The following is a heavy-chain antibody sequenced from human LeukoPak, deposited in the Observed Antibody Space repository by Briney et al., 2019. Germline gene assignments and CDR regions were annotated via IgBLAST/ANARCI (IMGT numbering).Heavy chain of an antibody. CDR1: GFTFSSYA. CDR2: VSGSGGYT. CDR3: AKDSFSSN. V-gene: IGHV3-23*01. Sequence: GGSLRLSCAASGFTFSSYAMSWVRQAPGKGLEWVSSVSGSGGYTYYAGSVKGRFTISRDNSKNTLYLHMNHLSAEDTAVYYCAKDSFSSNWGQGTLVTVSS. J-gene: IGHJ4*02.